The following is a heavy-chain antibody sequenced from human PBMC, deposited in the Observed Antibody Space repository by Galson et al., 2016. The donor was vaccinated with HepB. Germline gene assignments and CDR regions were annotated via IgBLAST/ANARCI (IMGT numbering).Heavy chain of an antibody. CDR1: GLKFSTYW. Sequence: SLRLSCAVSGLKFSTYWMTWVHQAPGKGLEWVATINPDGNEKAYVDSVKGRFTMSRDNAKDSLHLQMNSLRAEDTGVYYCVTSHGYWGQGTLITVSS. CDR2: INPDGNEK. J-gene: IGHJ4*02. V-gene: IGHV3-7*03. CDR3: VTSHGY.